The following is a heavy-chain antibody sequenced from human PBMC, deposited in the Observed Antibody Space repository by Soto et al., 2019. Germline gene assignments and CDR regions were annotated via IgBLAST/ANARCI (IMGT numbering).Heavy chain of an antibody. V-gene: IGHV3-15*07. D-gene: IGHD5-12*01. CDR1: GFTFSNAW. CDR3: TTRIVATIPPGN. CDR2: IKSKTDGGTT. Sequence: EVQLVESGGGLVKPGGSLRLSCAASGFTFSNAWMNWVRQAPGKGLEWVGRIKSKTDGGTTDYAAPVKGRFTTSRDDSKNTRYLQINSLKTEDTAVYYCTTRIVATIPPGNWGQGTLVTVSS. J-gene: IGHJ4*02.